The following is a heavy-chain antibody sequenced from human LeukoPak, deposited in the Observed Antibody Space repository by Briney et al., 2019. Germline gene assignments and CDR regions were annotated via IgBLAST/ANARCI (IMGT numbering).Heavy chain of an antibody. CDR3: ARGARGAAEVWGGHYYMDV. Sequence: AGGSLRLSCAASGFTFSSYEMNWVRQAPGKGLEWVSYISSSGSTIYYADSVKGRFTISRDNAKNSLYLQMNSLRVEDTALYYCARGARGAAEVWGGHYYMDVWGKGTTVTISS. CDR2: ISSSGSTI. CDR1: GFTFSSYE. J-gene: IGHJ6*03. V-gene: IGHV3-48*03. D-gene: IGHD6-13*01.